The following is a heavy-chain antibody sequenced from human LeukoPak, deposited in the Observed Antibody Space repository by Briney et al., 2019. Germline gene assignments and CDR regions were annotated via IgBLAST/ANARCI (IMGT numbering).Heavy chain of an antibody. CDR1: GGSISSGGYY. Sequence: LSLTCTVSGGSISSGGYYWSWIRQHPGKGLEWVSSISSSTTTIYYADSVKGRFTISRDNAKNSLYLQMNSLRDEDTAVYYCARDAAYSAFNMWGQGTMVTVSS. CDR3: ARDAAYSAFNM. J-gene: IGHJ3*02. D-gene: IGHD4-11*01. CDR2: ISSSTTTI. V-gene: IGHV3-11*04.